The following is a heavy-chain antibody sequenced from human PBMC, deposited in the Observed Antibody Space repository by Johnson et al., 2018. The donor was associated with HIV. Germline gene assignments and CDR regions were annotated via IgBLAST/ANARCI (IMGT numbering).Heavy chain of an antibody. J-gene: IGHJ3*02. CDR1: GFTFSSYG. CDR2: IATTGDT. Sequence: VQLVESGGGVVQPGRSLRLSCAASGFTFSSYGMHWVRQAPGKGLEWVSGIATTGDTYYAGSVKGRFTISRENAKNSLYLQMGSLRPEDMAVYYCARASAFDIWGQGTMVTVSS. CDR3: ARASAFDI. V-gene: IGHV3-13*01.